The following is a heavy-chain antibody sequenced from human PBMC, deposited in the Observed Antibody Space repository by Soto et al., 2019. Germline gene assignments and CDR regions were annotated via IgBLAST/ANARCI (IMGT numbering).Heavy chain of an antibody. CDR1: GFTFSSYV. Sequence: GGSLRLSCAASGFTFSSYVLSWVRQAPGQGLERLSSISGSGSNTYYPGSVKGRFTISRDNSKNTLDLQMNSLRAEDTAVYYCAKDPYDYDRSGYDAYDYWGRGTQVTGSS. V-gene: IGHV3-23*01. J-gene: IGHJ4*02. CDR3: AKDPYDYDRSGYDAYDY. D-gene: IGHD3-22*01. CDR2: ISGSGSNT.